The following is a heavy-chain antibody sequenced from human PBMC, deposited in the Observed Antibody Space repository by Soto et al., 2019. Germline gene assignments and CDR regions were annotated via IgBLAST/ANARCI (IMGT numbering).Heavy chain of an antibody. V-gene: IGHV1-2*04. CDR3: ARDIKGYFYGLDV. CDR2: INPSSGST. CDR1: GYTFIGYY. Sequence: ASVKVSCKASGYTFIGYYIHWVRQAPGQGLEWMGWINPSSGSTNYAQNFQDWVTMTRDTSISTAYMELSRLRSDDTAVYYCARDIKGYFYGLDVWRPGTTVTVSS. J-gene: IGHJ6*02.